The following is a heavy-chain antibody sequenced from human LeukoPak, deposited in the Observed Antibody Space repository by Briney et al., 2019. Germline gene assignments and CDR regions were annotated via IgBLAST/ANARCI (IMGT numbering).Heavy chain of an antibody. V-gene: IGHV1-18*01. CDR3: ARYPTYYGIDV. CDR2: ISTYNGNT. J-gene: IGHJ6*02. CDR1: GYTFTSYV. Sequence: ASVKVSRKASGYTFTSYVISWVRQAPGQGLEWLGGISTYNGNTNSAPKLQGRVTMTTDTSTSTAYMELRSLKSDDTAVYYCARYPTYYGIDVWGQGTTVTVSS.